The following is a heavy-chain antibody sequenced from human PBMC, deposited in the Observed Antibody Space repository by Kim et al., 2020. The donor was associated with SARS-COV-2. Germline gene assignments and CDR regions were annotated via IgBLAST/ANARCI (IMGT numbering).Heavy chain of an antibody. D-gene: IGHD3-10*01. Sequence: GGSLRLSCAASGFTFSSYSMNWVRQAPGKGLEWVSSISSSSSYIYYADSVKGRFTISRDNAKNSLYLQMNSLRAEDTAVYYCATDPGARWERGVFYYYYYGMDVWGQGTTVTVSS. V-gene: IGHV3-21*01. CDR1: GFTFSSYS. J-gene: IGHJ6*01. CDR3: ATDPGARWERGVFYYYYYGMDV. CDR2: ISSSSSYI.